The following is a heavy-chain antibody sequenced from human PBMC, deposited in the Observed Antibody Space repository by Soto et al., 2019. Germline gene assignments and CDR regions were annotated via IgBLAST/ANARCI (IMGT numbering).Heavy chain of an antibody. CDR2: IYYSGST. V-gene: IGHV4-30-4*01. CDR3: ARDLRYYYGSGSLPVGDY. Sequence: PSETLSLTCTVSGGSISSGDYYWSWIRQPPGKGLEWIGYIYYSGSTYYNPSLKSRVTISVDTSKNQFSLKLSSVTAADTAVYYCARDLRYYYGSGSLPVGDYWGQGTLVTVS. CDR1: GGSISSGDYY. J-gene: IGHJ4*02. D-gene: IGHD3-10*01.